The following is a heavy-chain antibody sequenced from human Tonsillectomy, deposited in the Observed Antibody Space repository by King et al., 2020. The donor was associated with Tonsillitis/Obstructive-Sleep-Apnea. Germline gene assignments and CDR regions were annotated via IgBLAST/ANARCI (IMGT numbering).Heavy chain of an antibody. Sequence: VQLVESGAEVKKPGASVKVSCKASGYTFTTYGISWVRQAPGQGLEWMGWISPYNGHTNSAQKLQGRVTMTTDTSTSTAYMELRSLRSDDTAVYYCARDSMVHYLGSSLDSSAYYPFDYWGQGTLVTVSS. CDR2: ISPYNGHT. J-gene: IGHJ4*02. CDR1: GYTFTTYG. V-gene: IGHV1-18*01. D-gene: IGHD3-22*01. CDR3: ARDSMVHYLGSSLDSSAYYPFDY.